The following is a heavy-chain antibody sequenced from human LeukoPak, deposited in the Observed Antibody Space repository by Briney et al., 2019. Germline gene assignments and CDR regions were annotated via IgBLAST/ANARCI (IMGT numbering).Heavy chain of an antibody. Sequence: GGSLRLSCAAAGFTFSSYGMHWVRQAPGKGLEWVAFIRYDGSNKYYADPVKGRFTISRDNSKNTLYLQMNSLRAEDTAVYYCAKTLSSYGGSDCWGQGTLVTVSS. D-gene: IGHD4-23*01. CDR2: IRYDGSNK. V-gene: IGHV3-30*02. CDR1: GFTFSSYG. CDR3: AKTLSSYGGSDC. J-gene: IGHJ4*02.